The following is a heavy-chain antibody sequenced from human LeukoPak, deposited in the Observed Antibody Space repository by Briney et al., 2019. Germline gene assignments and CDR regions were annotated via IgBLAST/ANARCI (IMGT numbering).Heavy chain of an antibody. J-gene: IGHJ3*02. CDR1: GFTFSSYS. CDR2: ISSSGNYI. Sequence: GGSLRLSCAASGFTFSSYSMNWVRQAPGKGLEWVSSISSSGNYIYYAGSVKGRFTISRDNAKNSLYLQMNSLRAEDTAVYYCASRNQYCGGDCFWAFDIWGQGTMVTVSS. CDR3: ASRNQYCGGDCFWAFDI. D-gene: IGHD2-21*02. V-gene: IGHV3-21*01.